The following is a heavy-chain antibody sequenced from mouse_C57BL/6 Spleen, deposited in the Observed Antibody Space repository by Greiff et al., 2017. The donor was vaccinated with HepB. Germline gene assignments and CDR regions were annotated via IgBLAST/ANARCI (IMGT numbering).Heavy chain of an antibody. CDR2: IDPENGDT. CDR3: TTGHYYGSSSFAY. V-gene: IGHV14-4*01. J-gene: IGHJ3*01. CDR1: GFNIKDDY. Sequence: EVMLVESGAELVRPGASVKLSCTASGFNIKDDYMHWVKQRPEQGLEWIGWIDPENGDTEYASKFQGKATITADTSSNTAYLQLSSLTSEDTAVYYCTTGHYYGSSSFAYWGQGTLVTVSA. D-gene: IGHD1-1*01.